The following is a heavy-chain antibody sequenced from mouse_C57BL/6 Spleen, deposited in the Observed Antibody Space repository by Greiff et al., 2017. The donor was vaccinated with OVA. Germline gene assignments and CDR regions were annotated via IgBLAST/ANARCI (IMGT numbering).Heavy chain of an antibody. D-gene: IGHD1-1*01. Sequence: EVQVVESGGGLVQPKGSLKLSCAASGFSFNTYAMNWVRQAPGKGLEWVARIRSKSNNYATYYADSVKDRFTISRDDSESMLYLQMNNLKTEDTAMYYCVRDGSSSFYWYFDVWGTGTTVTVSS. CDR2: IRSKSNNYAT. CDR3: VRDGSSSFYWYFDV. J-gene: IGHJ1*03. CDR1: GFSFNTYA. V-gene: IGHV10-1*01.